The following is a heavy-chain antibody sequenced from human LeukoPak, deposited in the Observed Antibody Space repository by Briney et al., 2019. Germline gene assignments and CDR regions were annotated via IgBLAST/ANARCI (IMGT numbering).Heavy chain of an antibody. CDR1: GGSISSYY. J-gene: IGHJ4*02. D-gene: IGHD3-3*01. CDR2: IYYSGST. Sequence: SETLSLTCTVSGGSISSYYWSWIRQPPGKGLEWIGYIYYSGSTNYNPSLKSRVTMSVDTSKNQFSLKLSSVTAADTAVYYCARGYDFWSGPVDYWGQGTLVTVSS. CDR3: ARGYDFWSGPVDY. V-gene: IGHV4-59*12.